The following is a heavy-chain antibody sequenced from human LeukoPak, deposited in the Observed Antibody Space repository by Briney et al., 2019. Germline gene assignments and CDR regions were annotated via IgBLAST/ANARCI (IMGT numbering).Heavy chain of an antibody. CDR1: GFTFSDYY. V-gene: IGHV3-11*04. D-gene: IGHD1-1*01. Sequence: GGSLRLSCAASGFTFSDYYMSWIRQAPGKGLEWVSYISSSGSTIYYADSVKGRFTISRDNAKNSLYLQMNSLRAEDTAVYYCTRYNWNDFESFVFDYWGQGTLVTVSS. CDR2: ISSSGSTI. CDR3: TRYNWNDFESFVFDY. J-gene: IGHJ4*02.